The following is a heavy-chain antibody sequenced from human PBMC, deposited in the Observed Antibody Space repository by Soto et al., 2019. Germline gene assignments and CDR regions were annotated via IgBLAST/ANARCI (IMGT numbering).Heavy chain of an antibody. CDR1: GGSISSSNW. CDR3: PRGRYFSGGRCFSTQDY. V-gene: IGHV4-4*02. D-gene: IGHD2-15*01. CDR2: VSHSGST. Sequence: QVQLQESGPGLVKPSGTLSLTCAVSGGSISSSNWCSGVRQPPGEGLEWFGEVSHSGSTNYYPSLKSRVTISVAMSKNPFSLKLRSVTAADTAVYYCPRGRYFSGGRCFSTQDYWGQGTLVTVSS. J-gene: IGHJ4*02.